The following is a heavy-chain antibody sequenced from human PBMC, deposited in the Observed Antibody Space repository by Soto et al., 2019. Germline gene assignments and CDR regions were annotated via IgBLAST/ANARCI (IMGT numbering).Heavy chain of an antibody. D-gene: IGHD3-22*01. CDR2: IYYSGST. V-gene: IGHV4-59*01. J-gene: IGHJ6*02. Sequence: SETLSLTCTVSGGSISGYYWSWIRQPPGKGLEWIGYIYYSGSTNYNPSLKSRVTISVDTSKNQFSLKLSSVTAADTAVYYCARLDSSGYYYYHYGMDVWGQGTTVTVSS. CDR3: ARLDSSGYYYYHYGMDV. CDR1: GGSISGYY.